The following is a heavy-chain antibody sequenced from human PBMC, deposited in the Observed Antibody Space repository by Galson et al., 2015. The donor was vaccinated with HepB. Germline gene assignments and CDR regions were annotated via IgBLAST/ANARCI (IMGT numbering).Heavy chain of an antibody. Sequence: SVKVSCKASGGTFSSYAISWVRQAPGQGLEWMGGIIPIFGTANYAQKFQGRVTITADESTGTAYMELSSLRSEDTAVYYCARRGIAVAGLYYFDYWGQGTLVTVSS. D-gene: IGHD6-19*01. J-gene: IGHJ4*02. V-gene: IGHV1-69*13. CDR2: IIPIFGTA. CDR1: GGTFSSYA. CDR3: ARRGIAVAGLYYFDY.